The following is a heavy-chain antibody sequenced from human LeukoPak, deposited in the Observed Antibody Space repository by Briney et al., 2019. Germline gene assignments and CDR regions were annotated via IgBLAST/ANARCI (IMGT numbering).Heavy chain of an antibody. J-gene: IGHJ2*01. CDR1: GFTFSSYA. Sequence: GGSLRLSCAASGFTFSSYAMHWVRQAPGKGLEWAAVISYDGSSKYYADSVKGRFTISRDNSKNTLYLQMNSLRAEDTAVYYCARDWIDYGDPLYFDLWGRGTLVTVSS. CDR3: ARDWIDYGDPLYFDL. V-gene: IGHV3-30-3*01. D-gene: IGHD4-17*01. CDR2: ISYDGSSK.